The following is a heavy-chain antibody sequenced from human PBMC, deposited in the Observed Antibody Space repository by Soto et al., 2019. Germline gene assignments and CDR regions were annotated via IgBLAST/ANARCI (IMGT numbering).Heavy chain of an antibody. CDR1: GFTLSSYS. CDR2: ISGSGGTI. D-gene: IGHD6-19*01. V-gene: IGHV3-48*02. Sequence: EVQLVESGGGLVQPGGSLRLSCAASGFTLSSYSMHWVRQAPGKGLEWVSYISGSGGTIYYADSVKGRFTLSRDNAKSSLSVQMNSLRDENTAVYFCARETGLRSSGWSYYFDFWGQGTLVTVSS. CDR3: ARETGLRSSGWSYYFDF. J-gene: IGHJ4*02.